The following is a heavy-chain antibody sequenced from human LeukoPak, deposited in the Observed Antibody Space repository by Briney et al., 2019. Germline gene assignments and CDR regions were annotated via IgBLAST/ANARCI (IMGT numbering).Heavy chain of an antibody. V-gene: IGHV3-33*08. CDR1: GFIYSHYS. CDR2: IWSAGTNS. J-gene: IGHJ4*01. D-gene: IGHD4-11*01. CDR3: VRDAQRGFDYSNSLRY. Sequence: GGSLRLSCAASGFIYSHYSMHWVPHAPGKGLEWVAVIWSAGTNSFYAGSVKGRFTISRDNSQRTLFLQMNRLRVEDTAMYYCVRDAQRGFDYSNSLRYWGHGTLVTVSS.